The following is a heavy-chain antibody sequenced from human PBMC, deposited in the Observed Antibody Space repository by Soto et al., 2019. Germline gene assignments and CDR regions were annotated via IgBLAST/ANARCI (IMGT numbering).Heavy chain of an antibody. V-gene: IGHV3-23*01. Sequence: GGSLRLSCAASGFTFSSYAMSWVRQAPGKGLEWVSAISGSGGSTYYADSVKGRFTISRDNSKNTLYLQMNSLRAEDTAVYYCAKAPTEREYYYYYMDVWGKGTTVTVS. CDR3: AKAPTEREYYYYYMDV. CDR2: ISGSGGST. CDR1: GFTFSSYA. J-gene: IGHJ6*03.